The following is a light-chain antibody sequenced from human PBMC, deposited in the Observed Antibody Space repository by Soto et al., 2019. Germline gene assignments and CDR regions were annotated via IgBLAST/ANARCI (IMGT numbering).Light chain of an antibody. CDR2: GAS. Sequence: ESVLTQSPGTLSLSPGERATLSCRASQSLTNSFIAWYQQKPGQAPRLLIIGASERVTTIPARFSGSGSGTEFTLSISSLQSDDFAVYYCQQYNTWPWTFGQGTKVDIK. CDR1: QSLTNS. V-gene: IGKV3-15*01. J-gene: IGKJ1*01. CDR3: QQYNTWPWT.